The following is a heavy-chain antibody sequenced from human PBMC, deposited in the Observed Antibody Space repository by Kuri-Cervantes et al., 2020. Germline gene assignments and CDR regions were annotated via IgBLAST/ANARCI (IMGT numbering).Heavy chain of an antibody. Sequence: GESLKISCAASGFTFSDYYMSWIRQAPGKGLEWVSYISSSCSTIYYADTVKCRFTISRDNAKNSLYLQMNSLRAEDTAVYYCARDQGYSGYVSALGYWGQGTLVTVSS. V-gene: IGHV3-11*01. J-gene: IGHJ4*02. CDR1: GFTFSDYY. CDR3: ARDQGYSGYVSALGY. CDR2: ISSSCSTI. D-gene: IGHD5-12*01.